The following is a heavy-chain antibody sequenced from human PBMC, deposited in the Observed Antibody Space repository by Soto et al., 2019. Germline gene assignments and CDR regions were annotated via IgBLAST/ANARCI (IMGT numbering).Heavy chain of an antibody. J-gene: IGHJ4*02. CDR3: ARLTDY. CDR1: GFTFSTSW. CDR2: IDSDGSST. Sequence: GGSLRLSCAASGFTFSTSWMHWVRQAPGKGLVWVSHIDSDGSSTTYADSVKGRFTISRDNAKNTLYLQMNSLRAEDTAVYYCARLTDYWGQGTLVTVSS. V-gene: IGHV3-74*03.